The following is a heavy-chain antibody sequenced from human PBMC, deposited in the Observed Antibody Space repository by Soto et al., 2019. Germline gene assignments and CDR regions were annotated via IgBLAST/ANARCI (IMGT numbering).Heavy chain of an antibody. V-gene: IGHV4-61*08. Sequence: PSDTLSLTCTVSGGSVSSGDYFWSWLRQSPGKRLEWIAYIYYSGSTNYNPSLKSRATISVDTSKSQVSLTLTSMTAADAALYSCERYPNYYYYGFDVWGQGTAVTVSS. CDR1: GGSVSSGDYF. D-gene: IGHD3-10*01. J-gene: IGHJ6*02. CDR2: IYYSGST. CDR3: ERYPNYYYYGFDV.